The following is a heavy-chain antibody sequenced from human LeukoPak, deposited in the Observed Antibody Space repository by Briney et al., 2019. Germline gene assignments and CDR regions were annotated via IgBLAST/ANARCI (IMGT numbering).Heavy chain of an antibody. CDR2: INPNGGDT. J-gene: IGHJ2*01. V-gene: IGHV1-2*02. D-gene: IGHD1-26*01. CDR1: GYTFTGYY. CDR3: ARPRGSYYFDGWYFDL. Sequence: ASVKVSCKASGYTFTGYYMHWVRQAPGQGLQWMGWINPNGGDTNYAQKLQGRVTMTTDTSTSTAYMELRSLRSDDTAVYYCARPRGSYYFDGWYFDLWGRGTLVTVSS.